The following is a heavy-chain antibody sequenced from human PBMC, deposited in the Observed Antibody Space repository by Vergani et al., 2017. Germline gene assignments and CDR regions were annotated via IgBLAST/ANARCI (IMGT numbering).Heavy chain of an antibody. CDR1: GFTFANYG. CDR2: ISYDESNI. CDR3: TKGLAAAPDY. J-gene: IGHJ4*02. D-gene: IGHD6-13*01. V-gene: IGHV3-30*18. Sequence: QVRLVESGGGVVQPERSLRLSCAASGFTFANYGMHWVRQAPGKGLEWVAMISYDESNIYYADSVKGRFTISRDSSKNTLYLQMNSLRAEDTALYYCTKGLAAAPDYWGQGTLVTVSS.